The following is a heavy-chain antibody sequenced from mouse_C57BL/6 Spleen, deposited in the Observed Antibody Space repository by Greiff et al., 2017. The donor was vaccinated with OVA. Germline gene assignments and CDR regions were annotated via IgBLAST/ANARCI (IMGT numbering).Heavy chain of an antibody. V-gene: IGHV3-6*01. CDR1: GYSITSGYY. CDR3: ARGTAYDYCFDY. CDR2: ISYAGSN. D-gene: IGHD2-4*01. Sequence: EVKLMESGPGLVKPSQSLSLTCSVTGYSITSGYYWNWIRQFPGNKLEWMGYISYAGSNNYNPSLKNRISITRDTSKILFFLKVNSVTADDTATYCCARGTAYDYCFDYWGQGTTLTVSS. J-gene: IGHJ2*01.